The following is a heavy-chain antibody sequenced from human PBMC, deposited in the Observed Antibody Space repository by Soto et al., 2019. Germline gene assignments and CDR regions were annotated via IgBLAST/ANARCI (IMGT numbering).Heavy chain of an antibody. CDR2: ISGFNGNT. Sequence: ASVKVSCKASGYPFTSYGISWLRQAPGQGLEWMGWISGFNGNTNYAQKFQGRVSMTTDTSTSTAYMELRSMVSDDTAVYYCARERLPASPREFDYWGQGTLVTVSS. CDR1: GYPFTSYG. J-gene: IGHJ4*02. V-gene: IGHV1-18*01. D-gene: IGHD2-2*01. CDR3: ARERLPASPREFDY.